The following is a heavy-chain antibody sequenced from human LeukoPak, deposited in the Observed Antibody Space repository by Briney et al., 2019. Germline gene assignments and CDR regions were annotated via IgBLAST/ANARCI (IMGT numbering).Heavy chain of an antibody. Sequence: SETLSLTCAVYGGSFSGYYWSWIRQPPGKGLEWIGEINHSGGTNYNPSLKSRVTISVDTSKNQFSLKLSSVTAADTAVYYCARARGYSGYDPIGYWGQGTLVTVSS. D-gene: IGHD5-12*01. CDR2: INHSGGT. CDR3: ARARGYSGYDPIGY. CDR1: GGSFSGYY. V-gene: IGHV4-34*01. J-gene: IGHJ4*02.